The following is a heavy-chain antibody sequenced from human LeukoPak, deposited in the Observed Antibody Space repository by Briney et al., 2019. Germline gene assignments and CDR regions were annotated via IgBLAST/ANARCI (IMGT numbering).Heavy chain of an antibody. CDR1: GGSISISNW. D-gene: IGHD1-26*01. Sequence: SGTLSLTCAVSGGSISISNWWSWVRQPPGKGLEWIGEIYHSGSTNYNPSLKSRVTISVDKSKNQFSLKLSSVTAADTAVYYCAWTGIVGATNIDCWGQGTLVTVSS. J-gene: IGHJ4*02. CDR3: AWTGIVGATNIDC. V-gene: IGHV4-4*02. CDR2: IYHSGST.